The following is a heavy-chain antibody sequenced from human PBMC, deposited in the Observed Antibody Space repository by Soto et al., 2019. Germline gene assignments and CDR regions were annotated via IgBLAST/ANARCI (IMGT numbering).Heavy chain of an antibody. CDR2: LIPVFGSP. CDR1: GGTFSKDA. D-gene: IGHD5-18*01. V-gene: IGHV1-69*01. CDR3: TRVLGYTFEPGKTRYYAMDV. Sequence: QVQLVQSGAEVKKPGSSVTVSCKTSGGTFSKDAINWVRQAPGQGLEWMGLLIPVFGSPIYAQKFQGRIRITADGSTSKAFMDPSSLRSEDTAVYYCTRVLGYTFEPGKTRYYAMDVWGQGTTVSVSS. J-gene: IGHJ6*02.